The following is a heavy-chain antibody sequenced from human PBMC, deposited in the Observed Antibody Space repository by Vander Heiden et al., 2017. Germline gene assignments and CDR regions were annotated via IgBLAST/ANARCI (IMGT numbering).Heavy chain of an antibody. CDR3: AKACLSIAVAVDYFDY. Sequence: EVQLLVSGGGLVQPGGSLRLSCAAPGFTFSSYAMSWVRQAPGKGLEWVSASSGSGGSTYYADSVKGRFTISRDNSKNTLYLQMNSLRAEDTAVYYCAKACLSIAVAVDYFDYWGQGTLVTVSS. CDR1: GFTFSSYA. D-gene: IGHD6-19*01. CDR2: SSGSGGST. J-gene: IGHJ4*02. V-gene: IGHV3-23*01.